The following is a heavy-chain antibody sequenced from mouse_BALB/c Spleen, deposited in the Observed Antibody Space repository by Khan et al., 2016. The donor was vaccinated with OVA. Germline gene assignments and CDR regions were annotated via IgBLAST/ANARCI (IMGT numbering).Heavy chain of an antibody. CDR3: ARSLVDYHAMDY. CDR2: ISTGGHYT. D-gene: IGHD2-2*01. J-gene: IGHJ4*01. V-gene: IGHV5-9-3*01. Sequence: EVELVESGGGLVKPGGSLQLSCSASGFTFSNYAMSWVRQTPEKRLECVATISTGGHYTFYPDSVKGRFTISSDNAKNPLYLQMSRLRSEDTAMYYCARSLVDYHAMDYWGQGTSVTVSS. CDR1: GFTFSNYA.